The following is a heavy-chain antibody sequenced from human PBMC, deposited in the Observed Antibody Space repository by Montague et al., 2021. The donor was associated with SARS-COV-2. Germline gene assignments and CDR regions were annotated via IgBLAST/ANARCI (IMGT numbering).Heavy chain of an antibody. V-gene: IGHV4-61*02. Sequence: TLSLTCTVSGDSITSGSYYWNRIRQPAGKGLEWFVRSYTSGXXXHXXXXKGRVTISVDTSKNQFSLKLISVTAADAAVYYCAREGGSYSVCFDYWGQGALVTVSS. CDR3: AREGGSYSVCFDY. J-gene: IGHJ4*02. CDR2: SYTSGXX. D-gene: IGHD1-26*01. CDR1: GDSITSGSYY.